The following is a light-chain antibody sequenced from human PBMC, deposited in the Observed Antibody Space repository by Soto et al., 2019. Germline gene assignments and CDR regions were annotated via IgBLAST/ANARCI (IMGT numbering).Light chain of an antibody. V-gene: IGKV3-11*01. J-gene: IGKJ1*01. CDR3: QQRSNWPPTWT. Sequence: EIVLTQSPGTLSLSPGERATLSCRASQRIGSYLAWYQQKPGQTPRLLIYDASNRATTIPARFSGSGSGTDFTLTISSLEPEDFAVYYCQQRSNWPPTWTFGQGTKVEIK. CDR1: QRIGSY. CDR2: DAS.